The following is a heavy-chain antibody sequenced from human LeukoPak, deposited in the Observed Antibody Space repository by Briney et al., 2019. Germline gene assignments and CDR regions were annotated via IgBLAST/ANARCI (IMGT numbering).Heavy chain of an antibody. V-gene: IGHV1-2*02. CDR1: VYTFTGYY. D-gene: IGHD6-19*01. CDR3: ARDLYQWLPSTRPRDYYYYMDV. CDR2: INPNRGGT. J-gene: IGHJ6*03. Sequence: ASVTVSCMASVYTFTGYYIHWVRQAPGQGVECMGWINPNRGGTNYTQKVQGRVTMTRDTSISTAYMELSRLRSDDTAVYYCARDLYQWLPSTRPRDYYYYMDVWGEGTTVTVSS.